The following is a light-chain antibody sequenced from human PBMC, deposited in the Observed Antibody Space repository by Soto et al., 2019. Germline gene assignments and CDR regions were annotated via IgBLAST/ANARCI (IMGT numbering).Light chain of an antibody. CDR2: SAS. CDR1: QSVSSN. Sequence: EIVMTQSPATLSVSPGERATLSCRASQSVSSNLAGYQQKPAHAPRLLIYSASTRATGSPGRFSGSGTDTDFTLTISSLQSEDFAIYYCQQYSIWPPTYTFGQGTKLEIK. V-gene: IGKV3-15*01. CDR3: QQYSIWPPTYT. J-gene: IGKJ2*01.